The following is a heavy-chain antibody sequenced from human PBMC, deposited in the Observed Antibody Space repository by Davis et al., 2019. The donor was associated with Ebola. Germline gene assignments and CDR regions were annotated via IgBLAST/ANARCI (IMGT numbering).Heavy chain of an antibody. Sequence: ASSVTVSRLASIHTPVSYYMHWVRQAPGQGLEWMGVIRSTGGITSYTQKFQGRLTLTWDMSTSTVYMEVSSLTSEDTALYFCARETDYGSGSHLRDGFDIWGQGTMVTVSS. V-gene: IGHV1-46*01. CDR2: IRSTGGIT. CDR1: IHTPVSYY. J-gene: IGHJ3*02. CDR3: ARETDYGSGSHLRDGFDI. D-gene: IGHD3-10*01.